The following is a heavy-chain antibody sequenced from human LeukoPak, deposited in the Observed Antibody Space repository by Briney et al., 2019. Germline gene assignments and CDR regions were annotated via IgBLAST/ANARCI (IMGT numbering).Heavy chain of an antibody. CDR2: IKSKTGGGTT. D-gene: IGHD1-26*01. Sequence: GGSLRLSCAASGFTFSSYAMSWVRQAPGKGLEWVGRIKSKTGGGTTDYAASVKGSFTISREDSKNTLYLQMNSLKTEDTAVYYCTTTWARGWFDPWGQGTLVTVSS. V-gene: IGHV3-15*01. CDR1: GFTFSSYA. CDR3: TTTWARGWFDP. J-gene: IGHJ5*02.